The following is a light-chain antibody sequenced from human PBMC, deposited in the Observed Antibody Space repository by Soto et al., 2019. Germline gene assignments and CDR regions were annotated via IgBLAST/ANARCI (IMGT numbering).Light chain of an antibody. V-gene: IGKV4-1*01. CDR3: LQYGTSPWT. CDR2: WAS. Sequence: DIVMTQSPDSLAVSLGERATINCKSSQSVLYSSNNKNYLSWYQQKPGQPPKLLIYWASTRESGVPDRFSGSGSGTDFTLTISSLQAEDVAVYYCLQYGTSPWTFGQGTKVEIK. J-gene: IGKJ1*01. CDR1: QSVLYSSNNKNY.